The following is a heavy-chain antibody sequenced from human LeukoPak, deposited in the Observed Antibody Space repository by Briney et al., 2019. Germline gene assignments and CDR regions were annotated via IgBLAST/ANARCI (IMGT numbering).Heavy chain of an antibody. J-gene: IGHJ4*02. CDR1: GFTFSSYS. Sequence: GGSLRLSCAASGFTFSSYSMNWVRQAPGKGLEWVSSINHSSSYIYYADSVKGRFTISRDNAKNSLYLQMNSLRAEDTAVYYCARSSYCGSTSCYNLNYWGQGTLVTVSS. V-gene: IGHV3-21*01. CDR3: ARSSYCGSTSCYNLNY. D-gene: IGHD2-2*01. CDR2: INHSSSYI.